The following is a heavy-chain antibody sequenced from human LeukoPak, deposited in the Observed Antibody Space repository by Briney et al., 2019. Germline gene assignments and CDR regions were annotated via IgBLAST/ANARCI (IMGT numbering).Heavy chain of an antibody. V-gene: IGHV3-30*03. CDR1: GFTFSSYG. CDR2: ISYDGSNK. D-gene: IGHD3-22*01. Sequence: GGSLRLSCAASGFTFSSYGMHWVRQAPGKGLEWVAVISYDGSNKYYADSVKGRFTISRDNSKNTLYLQMNSLRAEDTAVYYCATSSGFDYWGQGTLVTVSS. CDR3: ATSSGFDY. J-gene: IGHJ4*02.